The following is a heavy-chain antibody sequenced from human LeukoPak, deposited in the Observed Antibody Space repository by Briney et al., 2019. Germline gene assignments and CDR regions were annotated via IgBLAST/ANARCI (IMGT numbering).Heavy chain of an antibody. CDR3: ARDFRNLGMDV. V-gene: IGHV3-48*03. CDR2: ISSGGDKT. J-gene: IGHJ6*03. CDR1: GFRFSSYE. Sequence: GGSLRLSCAAPGFRFSSYEMNWVRQAPGKGLEWISYISSGGDKTQYGDSVKGRFTISRDNAKNSLYLQMNSLRAEDTAVYFCARDFRNLGMDVWGKGTTVTVSS. D-gene: IGHD3-16*01.